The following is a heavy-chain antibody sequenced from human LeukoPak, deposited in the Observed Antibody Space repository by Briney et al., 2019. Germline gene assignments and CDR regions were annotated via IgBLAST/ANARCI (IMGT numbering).Heavy chain of an antibody. CDR1: GFTLSYYT. D-gene: IGHD2-2*01. Sequence: GGSLRLSCAASGFTLSYYTMNWVRQAPGKGLEWVSSISSSSSYIYYADSVKGRFTISRDNAKNSLYLQMNSLRAEDTAVYYCARAPAMIPPRGGYFDYWGQGTLVTVSS. V-gene: IGHV3-21*01. CDR3: ARAPAMIPPRGGYFDY. J-gene: IGHJ4*02. CDR2: ISSSSSYI.